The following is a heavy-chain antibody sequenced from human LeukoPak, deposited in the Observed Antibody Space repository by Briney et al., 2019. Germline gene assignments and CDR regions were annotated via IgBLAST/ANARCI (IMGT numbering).Heavy chain of an antibody. J-gene: IGHJ3*02. Sequence: SETLSLTCTVSGGSISSGGYYWSWIRQHPGKGLEWIGYIYHSGSTYYNPSLKSRVTISVDRSKNQFSLKLSSVTAADTAVYYCARADFWSGFSLFDIWGQGTMVTVSS. D-gene: IGHD3-3*01. V-gene: IGHV4-30-2*01. CDR2: IYHSGST. CDR1: GGSISSGGYY. CDR3: ARADFWSGFSLFDI.